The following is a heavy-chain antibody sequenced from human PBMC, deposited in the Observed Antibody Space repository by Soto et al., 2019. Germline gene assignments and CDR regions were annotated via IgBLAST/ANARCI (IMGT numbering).Heavy chain of an antibody. Sequence: AETLASTCTVSGGSISSSSYYWGWIRQPPVKVLEWIGSIYYSGSTYYKPYLKSRVPISVHTSNHQFSLKLSSVTAADKAVYYCPSHIGIFSGGDLSYCYYGKEVWGQGTTVNVSS. J-gene: IGHJ6*02. D-gene: IGHD3-16*02. CDR1: GGSISSSSYY. CDR2: IYYSGST. CDR3: PSHIGIFSGGDLSYCYYGKEV. V-gene: IGHV4-39*01.